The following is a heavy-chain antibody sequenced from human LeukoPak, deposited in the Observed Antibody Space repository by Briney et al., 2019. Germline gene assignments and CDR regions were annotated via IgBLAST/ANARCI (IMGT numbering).Heavy chain of an antibody. CDR3: SRHRGNDGFDI. CDR1: GGSISSGGYY. Sequence: PSQTLSLICTVSGGSISSGGYYWSWIRQHPGKGPEWIGYIYYSGSTYYNPSLKSRVTISVDTSKNQFSLKLTSVTAADTALYYCSRHRGNDGFDIWGQGTKVTVSS. D-gene: IGHD3-10*01. CDR2: IYYSGST. J-gene: IGHJ3*02. V-gene: IGHV4-31*03.